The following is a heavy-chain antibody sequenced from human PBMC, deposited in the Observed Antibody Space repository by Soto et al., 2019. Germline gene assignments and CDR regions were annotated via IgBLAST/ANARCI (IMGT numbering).Heavy chain of an antibody. D-gene: IGHD1-7*01. CDR2: ISGSGGST. CDR1: GFTFSSYA. Sequence: PGGSLRLSCAASGFTFSSYAMNWVRQAPGKGLEWVSAISGSGGSTDYADSVKGRFTISRDNSKNTLYLQMNSLRAEDTAVYYCAKAGPSLRVNWNYVWRYYYGMDVWGQGTTVTVSS. J-gene: IGHJ6*02. V-gene: IGHV3-23*01. CDR3: AKAGPSLRVNWNYVWRYYYGMDV.